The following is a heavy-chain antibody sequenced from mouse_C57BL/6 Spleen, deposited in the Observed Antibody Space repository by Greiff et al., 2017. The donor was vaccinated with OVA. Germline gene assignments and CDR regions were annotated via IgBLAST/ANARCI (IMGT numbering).Heavy chain of an antibody. V-gene: IGHV5-4*01. CDR1: GFTFSSYA. D-gene: IGHD2-10*01. CDR2: ISDGGSYT. CDR3: ARCPYYGNYVFFDY. J-gene: IGHJ2*01. Sequence: DVQLVESGGGLVKPGGSLKLSCAASGFTFSSYAMSWVRQTPEKRLEWVATISDGGSYTYYPDNVKGRFTISRDNAKNNLYLQMSHLKSEDTAMYYCARCPYYGNYVFFDYWGQGTTLTVSS.